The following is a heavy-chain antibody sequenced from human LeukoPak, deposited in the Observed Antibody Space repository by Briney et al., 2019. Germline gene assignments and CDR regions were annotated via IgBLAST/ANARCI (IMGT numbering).Heavy chain of an antibody. CDR1: GFPFTTYS. Sequence: PGGSLRLSCAASGFPFTTYSMTWVRQAPGKGRVWVLYISGSSSTIYYADSVKGRFTISRDKAKNSLYLQMNSLRDEDTAVYYCTRDHYSRNDYWGQGTLVTVSS. J-gene: IGHJ4*02. D-gene: IGHD6-13*01. V-gene: IGHV3-48*02. CDR2: ISGSSSTI. CDR3: TRDHYSRNDY.